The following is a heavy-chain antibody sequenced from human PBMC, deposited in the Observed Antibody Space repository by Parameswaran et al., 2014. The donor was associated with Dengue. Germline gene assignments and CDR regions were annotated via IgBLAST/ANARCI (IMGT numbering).Heavy chain of an antibody. V-gene: IGHV1-2*02. J-gene: IGHJ4*02. Sequence: PGASVKVSCKASGYTFTGYYIHWVRQAPGQGLEWMGWINPNSGGTNYAQKFQGRVTMTRDTSISTAYMELSRLRSDDTAVYYCARDTLLTVTTFWAIDYWGQGTLVTVSS. CDR2: INPNSGGT. D-gene: IGHD4-17*01. CDR3: ARDTLLTVTTFWAIDY. CDR1: GYTFTGYY.